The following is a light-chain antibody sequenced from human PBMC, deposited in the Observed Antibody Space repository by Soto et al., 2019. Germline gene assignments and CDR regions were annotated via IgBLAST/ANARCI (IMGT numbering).Light chain of an antibody. J-gene: IGLJ1*01. CDR2: DVR. CDR1: SSDVGGYNY. Sequence: QSVLTQPASVSGSPGPSITISCTGTSSDVGGYNYVSWYQQHTGKAPKLIIYDVRNRPSGVSSRFSGSRSGDTTTLRISGLQAEEDADYYCSSYTIIITPYGFGSGTKVTLL. CDR3: SSYTIIITPYG. V-gene: IGLV2-14*01.